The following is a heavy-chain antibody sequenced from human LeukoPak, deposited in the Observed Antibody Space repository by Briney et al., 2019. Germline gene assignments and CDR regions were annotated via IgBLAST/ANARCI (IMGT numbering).Heavy chain of an antibody. D-gene: IGHD2-15*01. Sequence: NSSQTLSLTCAVSGGSISSGGYSWSWIRQPPGKGLEWIGYIHHSGSTYYNPSLKSRVTISVDTSKNQFSLKLSSVTAADTAVYYCARNVLRYGGCDYWGQGTLVTVSS. CDR1: GGSISSGGYS. CDR3: ARNVLRYGGCDY. CDR2: IHHSGST. J-gene: IGHJ4*02. V-gene: IGHV4-30-2*01.